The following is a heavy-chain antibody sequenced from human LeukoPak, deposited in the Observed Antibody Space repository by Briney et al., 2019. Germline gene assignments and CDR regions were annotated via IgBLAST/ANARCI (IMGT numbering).Heavy chain of an antibody. V-gene: IGHV3-20*04. J-gene: IGHJ4*02. CDR3: ARGQYRDGYKLGPFDY. Sequence: GRSLRLSCTASGFTFDDYAMHWVRQAPGKGLEWVSGINWNGGSTGYADSVKGRFTISRDNAKNSLYLQMNSLRAEDTALYYCARGQYRDGYKLGPFDYWGQGTLVTVSS. CDR2: INWNGGST. CDR1: GFTFDDYA. D-gene: IGHD5-24*01.